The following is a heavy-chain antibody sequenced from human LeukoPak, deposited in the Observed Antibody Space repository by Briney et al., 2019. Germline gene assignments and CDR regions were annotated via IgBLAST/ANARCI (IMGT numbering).Heavy chain of an antibody. D-gene: IGHD2-2*01. CDR3: ARSGGGTCSSTSCYRGNPDY. Sequence: GGSLRLSCAASGFTFSSYSMDWVRQAPGKGLEWVSSISSSSSYIYYADSVKGRFTISRDNAKNSLYLQMNSLRAEDTAVYYCARSGGGTCSSTSCYRGNPDYWGQGTLVTVSS. J-gene: IGHJ4*02. V-gene: IGHV3-21*01. CDR1: GFTFSSYS. CDR2: ISSSSSYI.